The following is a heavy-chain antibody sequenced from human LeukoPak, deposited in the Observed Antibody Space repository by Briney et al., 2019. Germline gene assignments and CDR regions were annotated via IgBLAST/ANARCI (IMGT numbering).Heavy chain of an antibody. D-gene: IGHD3-10*01. J-gene: IGHJ4*02. CDR1: GGSFSGYY. CDR3: ARADRYYYGSGSSTHFDY. Sequence: PSETLSLTCAVYGGSFSGYYWSWIRQPPGKGLEWIGEINHSGSTNYNPSLKSRVTISVDTSKNQFSLKLSSVTAADTAVYYCARADRYYYGSGSSTHFDYWGQGTLVTVSS. CDR2: INHSGST. V-gene: IGHV4-34*01.